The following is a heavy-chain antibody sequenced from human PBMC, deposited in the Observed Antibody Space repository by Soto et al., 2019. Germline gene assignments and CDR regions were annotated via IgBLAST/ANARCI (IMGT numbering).Heavy chain of an antibody. CDR3: ASGGGFSSVKLYYFYY. CDR1: GYSFTSYW. Sequence: GESLKISCKGSGYSFTSYWIGWVRQMPGKGLEWMGIIYPGDSDTRYSPSFQGQVTISADKSISTAYLQWSSLKASDTAMYYCASGGGFSSVKLYYFYYWGKGTLVPVSS. D-gene: IGHD6-19*01. V-gene: IGHV5-51*01. J-gene: IGHJ4*02. CDR2: IYPGDSDT.